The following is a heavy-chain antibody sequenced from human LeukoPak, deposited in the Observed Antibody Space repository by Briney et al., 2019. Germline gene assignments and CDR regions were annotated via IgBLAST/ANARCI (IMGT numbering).Heavy chain of an antibody. V-gene: IGHV4-39*01. D-gene: IGHD3-22*01. CDR1: GGSISSSSYY. Sequence: SETLSLTCTVSGGSISSSSYYWGWIRQPPGKGLEWIGSIYYSGSTYYNPSLKSRVTISVDTSNNQFSLKLSSVTAADTAVYYCARHRTDNNGYYPFDSWGQGTLVTVSS. J-gene: IGHJ4*02. CDR2: IYYSGST. CDR3: ARHRTDNNGYYPFDS.